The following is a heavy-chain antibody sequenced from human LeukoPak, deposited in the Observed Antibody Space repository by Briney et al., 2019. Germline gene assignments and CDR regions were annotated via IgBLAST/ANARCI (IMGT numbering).Heavy chain of an antibody. Sequence: GGSLRLSCAASGFTFSSYRMHWVRQDPGKGLVWVSRINSDGSTTNYADSVNGRFTISRDNAKNTLYLQMNSLRAEDTAVYYCTAAPMSGYTYTLGYWGQGTLVTVSS. V-gene: IGHV3-74*01. CDR3: TAAPMSGYTYTLGY. CDR1: GFTFSSYR. D-gene: IGHD5-12*01. J-gene: IGHJ4*02. CDR2: INSDGSTT.